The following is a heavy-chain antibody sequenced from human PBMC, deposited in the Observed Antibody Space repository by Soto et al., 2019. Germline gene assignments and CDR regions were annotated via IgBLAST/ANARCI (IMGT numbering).Heavy chain of an antibody. CDR3: ARVHQLYWYFDL. CDR2: IYYSGST. J-gene: IGHJ2*01. CDR1: GGSISSYY. Sequence: QVQLQESGPGLVKPSETLSLTCTVSGGSISSYYWSWIRQPPGKGLEWIGYIYYSGSTNQNPSLKSRVTISVDTSKNQFSLKLSSVTAADTAVYYCARVHQLYWYFDLWGRGTLVTVSS. V-gene: IGHV4-59*01.